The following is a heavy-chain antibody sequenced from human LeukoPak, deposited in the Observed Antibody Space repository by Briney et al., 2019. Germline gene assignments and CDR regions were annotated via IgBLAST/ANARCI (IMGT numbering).Heavy chain of an antibody. J-gene: IGHJ4*02. Sequence: PSETLSLTCTVSGGSISSSSYYWGWIRQPPGKGLEWIGSIYYSGSTYYNPSLKSRVTISVDTPKNQFSLKLSSVTAADTAVYYCANKRSYDSSGSYFDYWGQGTLVTVSS. D-gene: IGHD3-22*01. CDR1: GGSISSSSYY. CDR3: ANKRSYDSSGSYFDY. CDR2: IYYSGST. V-gene: IGHV4-39*07.